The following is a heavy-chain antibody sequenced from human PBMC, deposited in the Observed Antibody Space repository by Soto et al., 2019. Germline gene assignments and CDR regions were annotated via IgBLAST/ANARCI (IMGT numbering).Heavy chain of an antibody. CDR3: AKGAYYYYMDV. CDR2: IKSDGSST. Sequence: GGSLRLSCAASGLTFSDYWMHWVRQAPGKGLVWVSRIKSDGSSTSYADSVKGRFTTSRDNAKNTLHLQVNSLRAEDTAVYYCAKGAYYYYMDVWGKGTTVTVSS. V-gene: IGHV3-74*01. CDR1: GLTFSDYW. J-gene: IGHJ6*03.